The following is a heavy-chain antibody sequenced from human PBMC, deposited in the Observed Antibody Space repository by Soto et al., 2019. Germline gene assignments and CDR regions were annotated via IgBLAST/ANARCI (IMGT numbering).Heavy chain of an antibody. J-gene: IGHJ6*02. D-gene: IGHD1-1*01. V-gene: IGHV3-30-3*01. CDR1: GFTFSSYA. Sequence: GESLKISCAASGFTFSSYAMHWVRQAPGKGLEWVAVISYDGSNKYYADSVKGRFTISRDNSKNTLYLQMNSLRVEDTATYYCAGALENPYFYYGLNVWGQGTTVTVSS. CDR2: ISYDGSNK. CDR3: AGALENPYFYYGLNV.